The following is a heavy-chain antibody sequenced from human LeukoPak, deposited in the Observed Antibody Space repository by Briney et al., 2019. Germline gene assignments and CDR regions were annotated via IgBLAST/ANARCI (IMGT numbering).Heavy chain of an antibody. V-gene: IGHV3-21*01. Sequence: GGSLRLSCAASGFTFSNFGMNWVRQAPGKGLEWVSSISSGSSDIHYADSVKGRFTISRDNAKNSLYLQMNSLRAEDTAVYYCAREGGDLDYWGQGTLVTVSS. CDR2: ISSGSSDI. CDR3: AREGGDLDY. J-gene: IGHJ4*02. CDR1: GFTFSNFG. D-gene: IGHD4-17*01.